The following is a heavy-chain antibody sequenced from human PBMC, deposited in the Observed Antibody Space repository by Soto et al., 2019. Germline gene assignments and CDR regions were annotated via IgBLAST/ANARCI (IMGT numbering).Heavy chain of an antibody. J-gene: IGHJ4*02. Sequence: SVKVSCKASGFTFTSSAMQWVRQARGQRLERIGWIVVGSGNTNYAQKFQERVTITRDMSTSTAYMELSSLRSEDTAVYYCAAGGPYYDFWSGYYTLWGQGTLVTVSS. CDR1: GFTFTSSA. CDR2: IVVGSGNT. CDR3: AAGGPYYDFWSGYYTL. V-gene: IGHV1-58*02. D-gene: IGHD3-3*01.